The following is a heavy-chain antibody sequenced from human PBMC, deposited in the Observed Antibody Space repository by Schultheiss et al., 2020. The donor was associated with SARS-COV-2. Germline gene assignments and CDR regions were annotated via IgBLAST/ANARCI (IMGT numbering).Heavy chain of an antibody. CDR3: ARLRTLSHYYMDV. CDR1: GYSFTNYW. Sequence: GESLKISCKASGYSFTNYWIAWVRQMPGKGLEWMGIIYPDDSDTRYSPSFQGRVTMSVDKSISTAYLQWSRLQVSDTAMYYCARLRTLSHYYMDVWGKGTTVTVSS. D-gene: IGHD1-14*01. CDR2: IYPDDSDT. J-gene: IGHJ6*03. V-gene: IGHV5-51*01.